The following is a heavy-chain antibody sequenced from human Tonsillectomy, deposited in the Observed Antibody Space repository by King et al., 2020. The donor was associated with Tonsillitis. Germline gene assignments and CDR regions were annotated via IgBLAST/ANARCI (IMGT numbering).Heavy chain of an antibody. Sequence: QLQESGSGLVKPSQTLSLTCAVSGGSISSGGYSWSWIRQPPGKGLEWIGYIYHSGSTYYNPSLNSRVTISVDRSKNQFSLVLRSVTAADTAVYYWARCRGFGELRVYYFGMDLWGQGATVTVSS. CDR1: GGSISSGGYS. CDR3: ARCRGFGELRVYYFGMDL. V-gene: IGHV4-30-2*01. J-gene: IGHJ6*02. CDR2: IYHSGST. D-gene: IGHD3-10*01.